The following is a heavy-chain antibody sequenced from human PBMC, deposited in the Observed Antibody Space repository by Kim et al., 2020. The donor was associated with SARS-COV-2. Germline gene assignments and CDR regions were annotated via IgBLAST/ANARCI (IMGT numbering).Heavy chain of an antibody. CDR2: IWYDGSNK. CDR3: ARDTSLYSSSKGIDF. Sequence: GGSLRLSCAASGFTFSSYGMHWVRQAPGKGLEWVAVIWYDGSNKYYADSVKGRFTISRDNSNNTLYLQMNRLRAEDTAVYYCARDTSLYSSSKGIDFWGQGTPVTVTS. D-gene: IGHD6-13*01. V-gene: IGHV3-33*01. J-gene: IGHJ6*02. CDR1: GFTFSSYG.